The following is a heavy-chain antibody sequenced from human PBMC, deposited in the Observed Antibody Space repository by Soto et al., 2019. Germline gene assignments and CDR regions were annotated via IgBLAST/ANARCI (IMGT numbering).Heavy chain of an antibody. V-gene: IGHV3-23*01. Sequence: GGSLRLSCAASGFTFSSYAMSWVRQAPGKGLEWVSAISGSGGSTYYADSVKGRFTISRDNSKNTLYLQMNSLRAEDTAVYYCAKIATRDYYDSSGYYYYYGMDVWGQGTTVTVSS. CDR3: AKIATRDYYDSSGYYYYYGMDV. J-gene: IGHJ6*02. CDR1: GFTFSSYA. D-gene: IGHD3-22*01. CDR2: ISGSGGST.